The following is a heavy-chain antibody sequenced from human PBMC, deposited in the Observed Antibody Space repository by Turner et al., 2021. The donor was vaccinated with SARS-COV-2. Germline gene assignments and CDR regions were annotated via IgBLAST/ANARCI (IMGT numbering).Heavy chain of an antibody. V-gene: IGHV3-30*18. Sequence: QVQLVESGGGVVQPGRSLRLSCAVSGLSLSNYGMHWVRQAPGKGLEWVAVVSYDGTNKDYADSVKGRFTIYRDNSNNTLYLQMNSLRGEDTALYYCAKGLRTFGYFDSWGQGTLVTVSS. J-gene: IGHJ4*02. CDR2: VSYDGTNK. CDR1: GLSLSNYG. CDR3: AKGLRTFGYFDS. D-gene: IGHD3-16*01.